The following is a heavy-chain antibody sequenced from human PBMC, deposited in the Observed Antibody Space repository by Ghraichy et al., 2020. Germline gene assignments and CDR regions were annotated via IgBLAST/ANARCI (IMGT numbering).Heavy chain of an antibody. D-gene: IGHD3-3*01. J-gene: IGHJ4*02. Sequence: GPTLVKPTETLTLTCTVSGFSLSNARMGVSWIRQPPGKALEWLAHIFSNDEKSYSTSLKSRLTISKDTSKSQVVLTMTNMDPVDTATYYCARIRTTYYDFWSGYYYFDYWGQGTLVTVSS. CDR3: ARIRTTYYDFWSGYYYFDY. CDR1: GFSLSNARMG. CDR2: IFSNDEK. V-gene: IGHV2-26*01.